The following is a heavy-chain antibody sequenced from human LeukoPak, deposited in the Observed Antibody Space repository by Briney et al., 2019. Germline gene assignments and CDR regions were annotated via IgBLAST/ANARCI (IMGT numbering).Heavy chain of an antibody. V-gene: IGHV1-69*05. CDR2: IIPIFGTA. J-gene: IGHJ4*02. CDR3: ATVAAAGMHFDY. D-gene: IGHD6-13*01. CDR1: GGTFSSYA. Sequence: GASVKVSCKASGGTFSSYAISWVRQAPGQGLEWMGRIIPIFGTANYAQKFQGRVTITTDESTSTAYMELSSLRSEDTAVYYCATVAAAGMHFDYWGQGTLVTVSS.